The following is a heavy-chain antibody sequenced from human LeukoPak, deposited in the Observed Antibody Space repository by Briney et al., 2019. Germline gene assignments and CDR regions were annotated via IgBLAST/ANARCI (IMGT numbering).Heavy chain of an antibody. V-gene: IGHV1-69*04. CDR2: IIPILGIA. J-gene: IGHJ4*02. Sequence: GASVTVSCKASGGTFSSYAISWVRQAPGQGLEWMGRIIPILGIANYAQKFQGRVTITADKSTSTAYMELSSLRSEDTAVYYCARVDTVMAYYFDLWGQGTLVTVSS. D-gene: IGHD5-18*01. CDR3: ARVDTVMAYYFDL. CDR1: GGTFSSYA.